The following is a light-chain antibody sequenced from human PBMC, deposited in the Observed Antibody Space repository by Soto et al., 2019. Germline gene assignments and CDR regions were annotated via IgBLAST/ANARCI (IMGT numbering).Light chain of an antibody. V-gene: IGKV1-12*01. J-gene: IGKJ3*01. CDR1: QGVGGW. CDR2: ATS. Sequence: QMTQSPSSVSASVGDRVTMTCRASQGVGGWLAWYQQKPGKVPKLLIYATSSLHSGVPSRFSGSGSGTDFSLSISSLQPEDFATYYCQQTHSLPLSFGPGTKVDIK. CDR3: QQTHSLPLS.